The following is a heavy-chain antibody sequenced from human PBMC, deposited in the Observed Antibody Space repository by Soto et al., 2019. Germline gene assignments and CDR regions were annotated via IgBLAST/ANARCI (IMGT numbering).Heavy chain of an antibody. CDR3: ARHGTYYYDSSGYYPDY. CDR2: IYPGDSDT. CDR1: GYSFTSYW. V-gene: IGHV5-51*01. Sequence: GSLKISCKGSGYSFTSYWIGWVRQMPGKGLEWMGIIYPGDSDTRYSPSFQGQATISADKSISTAYLQWSSLKASDTAMYYCARHGTYYYDSSGYYPDYWGQGTLVTVSS. D-gene: IGHD3-22*01. J-gene: IGHJ4*02.